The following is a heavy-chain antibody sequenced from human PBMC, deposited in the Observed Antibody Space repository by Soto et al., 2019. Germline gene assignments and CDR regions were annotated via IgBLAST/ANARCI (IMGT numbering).Heavy chain of an antibody. CDR1: GFTFDDYA. Sequence: EVQLVESGGGLVQPGRSLRLSCAASGFTFDDYAMHWVRQAPGKGLEWDSGISWNSGSIGYADSVKGRFTISRDNAKNSLYLQMNSLRAEDTALYYCAKGVRGLWYQLLYFDYWGQGTLVTVSS. V-gene: IGHV3-9*01. J-gene: IGHJ4*02. CDR3: AKGVRGLWYQLLYFDY. D-gene: IGHD2-2*01. CDR2: ISWNSGSI.